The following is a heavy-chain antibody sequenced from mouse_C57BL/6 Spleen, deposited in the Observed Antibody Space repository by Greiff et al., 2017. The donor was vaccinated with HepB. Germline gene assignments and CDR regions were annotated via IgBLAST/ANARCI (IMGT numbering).Heavy chain of an antibody. J-gene: IGHJ2*01. CDR1: GYTFTDYY. CDR3: ARSPFYGSSLYYFDY. D-gene: IGHD1-1*01. CDR2: IYPGSGNT. V-gene: IGHV1-76*01. Sequence: QVHVKQSGAELVRPGASVKLSCKASGYTFTDYYINWVKQRPGQGLEWIARIYPGSGNTYYNEKFKGKATLTAEKSSSTAYMQLSSLTSEDSAVYFCARSPFYGSSLYYFDYWGQGTTLTVSS.